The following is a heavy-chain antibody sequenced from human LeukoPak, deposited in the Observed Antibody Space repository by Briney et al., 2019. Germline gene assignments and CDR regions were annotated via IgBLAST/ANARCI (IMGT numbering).Heavy chain of an antibody. J-gene: IGHJ4*02. CDR1: GGSISSHY. CDR2: IYYSGST. CDR3: ARFGELDPKGGYFDY. V-gene: IGHV4-59*11. Sequence: SETLSLTCTVSGGSISSHYWSWIRQPPGKGLEWIGYIYYSGSTNYNPSLKSRVTISVDTSKNQFSLKLSSVTAADTAVYYCARFGELDPKGGYFDYWGQGTLVTVSS. D-gene: IGHD3-16*01.